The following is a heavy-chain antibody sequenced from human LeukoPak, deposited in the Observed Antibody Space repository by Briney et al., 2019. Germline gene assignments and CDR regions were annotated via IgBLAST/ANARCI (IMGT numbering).Heavy chain of an antibody. V-gene: IGHV3-53*01. Sequence: GGSLRLSCAASGFTVSSNYMSWVRQAPGKGLEWVSVIYSGGSTYYADSVKGRFTISRDNSKNTLYLQMNNLRAEDTAVYYCAKXGYCSSSSCLYEAFDIWGQGTMVPVSS. CDR3: AKXGYCSSSSCLYEAFDI. CDR1: GFTVSSNY. D-gene: IGHD2-2*01. CDR2: IYSGGST. J-gene: IGHJ3*02.